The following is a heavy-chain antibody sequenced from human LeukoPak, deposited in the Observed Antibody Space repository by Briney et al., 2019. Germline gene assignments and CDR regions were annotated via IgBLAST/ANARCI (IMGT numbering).Heavy chain of an antibody. Sequence: GASVKVSCKASGGTFSSYAISWVRQAPGQGLEWMGGIIPIFGTANYAQKFQGRVTITTDESTSTAYMELSSLRSEDAAVYYCAREMITFGGVIVPLDAFDIWGQGTMVTVSS. CDR1: GGTFSSYA. J-gene: IGHJ3*02. CDR3: AREMITFGGVIVPLDAFDI. V-gene: IGHV1-69*05. CDR2: IIPIFGTA. D-gene: IGHD3-16*02.